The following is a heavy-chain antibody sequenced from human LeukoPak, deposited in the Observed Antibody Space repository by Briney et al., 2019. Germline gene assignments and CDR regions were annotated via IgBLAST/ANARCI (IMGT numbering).Heavy chain of an antibody. Sequence: GASVKVSCKASGYSLTSYGISWVRQAPGQGLEWMGWISAYNGNTNYAQKLQGRVTMTTDTSTSTAYMELRSLRSDDTAVYYCARVVVVVVPDRMDVWGKGTTVTISS. CDR1: GYSLTSYG. CDR3: ARVVVVVVPDRMDV. CDR2: ISAYNGNT. D-gene: IGHD2-2*01. V-gene: IGHV1-18*01. J-gene: IGHJ6*03.